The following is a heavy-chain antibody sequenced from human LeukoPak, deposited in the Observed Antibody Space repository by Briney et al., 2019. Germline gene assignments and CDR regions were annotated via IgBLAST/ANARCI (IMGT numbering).Heavy chain of an antibody. CDR1: GFTFSSYS. D-gene: IGHD2-2*01. V-gene: IGHV3-21*01. J-gene: IGHJ6*02. CDR2: ISSSSSYI. CDR3: AREVFRDIVVVPAASYYYYGMDV. Sequence: PGGSLRLSCAASGFTFSSYSMNWVRQAPGKGLEWVSSISSSSSYIYYADSVKGRFTISRDNAKNSLYLQMNGLRAEDTAVYYCAREVFRDIVVVPAASYYYYGMDVRGQGTTVTVSS.